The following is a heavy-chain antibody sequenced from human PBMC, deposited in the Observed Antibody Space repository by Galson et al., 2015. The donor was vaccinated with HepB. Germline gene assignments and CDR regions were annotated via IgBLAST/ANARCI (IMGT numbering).Heavy chain of an antibody. CDR3: ARTGRVAGTLDY. D-gene: IGHD6-19*01. Sequence: SVKVSCKASGYTFTDYYMHWVRQAPGQGLEWMGRINPNSGGTNYAQKFQGRVTMTRDTSISTAYMELSRLRSDDTAVYYCARTGRVAGTLDYWGQGTLVTVSS. CDR2: INPNSGGT. J-gene: IGHJ4*02. CDR1: GYTFTDYY. V-gene: IGHV1-2*06.